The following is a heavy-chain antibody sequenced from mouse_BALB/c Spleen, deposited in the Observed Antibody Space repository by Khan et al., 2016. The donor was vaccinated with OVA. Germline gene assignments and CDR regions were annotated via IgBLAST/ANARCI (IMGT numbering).Heavy chain of an antibody. J-gene: IGHJ1*01. CDR2: INTYTGEP. CDR3: ASSASYWFFDV. CDR1: GYTFTNYG. Sequence: QIQLVQSGPELKKPGETVKISCKASGYTFTNYGMNWVKQAPGKGLKWMGWINTYTGEPTYADDFKGRFAFSLETSANTAYLQINNLKNEDRATYFCASSASYWFFDVWGAGTTVTVSS. V-gene: IGHV9-1*02. D-gene: IGHD6-1*01.